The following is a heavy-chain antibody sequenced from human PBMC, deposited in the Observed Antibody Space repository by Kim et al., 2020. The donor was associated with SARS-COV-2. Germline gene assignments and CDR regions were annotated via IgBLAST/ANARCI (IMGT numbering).Heavy chain of an antibody. V-gene: IGHV3-21*01. D-gene: IGHD7-27*01. CDR3: ARTKLGMPPFDC. J-gene: IGHJ4*02. Sequence: YYADSVKGRFTISRDNAKNSLYLQMNSLRAEDTAVYYCARTKLGMPPFDCWGQGTLVTVSS.